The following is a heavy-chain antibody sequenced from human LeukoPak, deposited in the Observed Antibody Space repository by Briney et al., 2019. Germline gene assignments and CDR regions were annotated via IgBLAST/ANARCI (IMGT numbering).Heavy chain of an antibody. CDR3: ARARRIGYCSSTSCSFDP. V-gene: IGHV1-2*02. CDR1: GYTFIGYY. Sequence: ASVKVSCKASGYTFIGYYMHWVRQAPGQGLEWMGWINPNSGGTNYAQKFQGRVTMTRDTSISTAYMELSRLRSDDTAVYYCARARRIGYCSSTSCSFDPWGQGTLVTVSS. CDR2: INPNSGGT. J-gene: IGHJ5*02. D-gene: IGHD2-2*01.